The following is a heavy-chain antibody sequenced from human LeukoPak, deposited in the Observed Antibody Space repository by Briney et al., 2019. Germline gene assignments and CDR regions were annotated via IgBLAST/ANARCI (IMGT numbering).Heavy chain of an antibody. CDR1: GFTFSSYS. Sequence: GSLRLSCAASGFTFSSYSMNWVRQAPGKGLEWVSSISSSSSYIYYADSVKGRFTISRDNAKNSLYLQMNSLRAEDTAVYYCARDGPDDIVVVPAAIRRFDYWGQGTLVTVSS. V-gene: IGHV3-21*01. CDR3: ARDGPDDIVVVPAAIRRFDY. J-gene: IGHJ4*02. CDR2: ISSSSSYI. D-gene: IGHD2-2*02.